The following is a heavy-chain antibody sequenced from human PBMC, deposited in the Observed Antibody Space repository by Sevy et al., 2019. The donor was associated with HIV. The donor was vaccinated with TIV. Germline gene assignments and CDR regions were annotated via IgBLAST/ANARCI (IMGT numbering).Heavy chain of an antibody. D-gene: IGHD5-12*01. V-gene: IGHV3-74*01. CDR2: INSDGSST. CDR1: GFTFSSYW. CDR3: ARDPYDLEAFDI. J-gene: IGHJ3*02. Sequence: RGSLRLSCAASGFTFSSYWMHWVRQAPGKGLVWVSRINSDGSSTSYADSVKGRFTISRDNAKNTLYLQMNSLRAEDTAVYYCARDPYDLEAFDIWGQGTMVTVSS.